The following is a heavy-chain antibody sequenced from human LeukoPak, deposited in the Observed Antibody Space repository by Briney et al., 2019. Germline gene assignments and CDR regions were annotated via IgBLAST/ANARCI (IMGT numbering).Heavy chain of an antibody. J-gene: IGHJ4*02. D-gene: IGHD2-15*01. CDR3: ARGSEGYHG. CDR2: FSTYNGDT. V-gene: IGHV1-18*01. Sequence: ASVKVSCKASGYTFTNYGFNWVRQAPGQRPEWMGWFSTYNGDTKYAQKLKGRVTLTADTLTSTAYMELSSLRSEDTAVYYCARGSEGYHGWGQGTLVTVSS. CDR1: GYTFTNYG.